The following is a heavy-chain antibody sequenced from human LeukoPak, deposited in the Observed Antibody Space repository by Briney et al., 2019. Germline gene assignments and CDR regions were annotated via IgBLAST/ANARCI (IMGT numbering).Heavy chain of an antibody. D-gene: IGHD5/OR15-5a*01. CDR3: AKDGGIQCLHSPDYGMDV. CDR2: ISGSGGST. J-gene: IGHJ6*02. V-gene: IGHV3-23*01. CDR1: GFTFSSYA. Sequence: GGSLRLSCAASGFTFSSYAMSWVRQAPGKGLEWVSAISGSGGSTYYADSVKGRFTISRDNSKNTLYLQMNSLRAEDTAVYYCAKDGGIQCLHSPDYGMDVWSQGTTVTVS.